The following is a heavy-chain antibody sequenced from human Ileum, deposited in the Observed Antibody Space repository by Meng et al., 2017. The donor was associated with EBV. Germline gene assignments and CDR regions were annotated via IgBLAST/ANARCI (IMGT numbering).Heavy chain of an antibody. CDR1: GFTFSAYT. V-gene: IGHV3-21*01. D-gene: IGHD2-21*01. CDR2: ISGSSTYL. Sequence: VECGCGLVKPGGSLSLSCTASGFTFSAYTMNWVRQAPGKGLEWVSSISGSSTYLYYAESLKGRFTISRDNAKNSLYLQMTSLRAEDTAVYYCTRGINNDFWGQGTLVTVSS. J-gene: IGHJ4*02. CDR3: TRGINNDF.